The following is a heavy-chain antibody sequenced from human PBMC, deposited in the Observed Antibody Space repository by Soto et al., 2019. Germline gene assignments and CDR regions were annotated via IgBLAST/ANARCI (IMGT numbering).Heavy chain of an antibody. CDR3: ARAGYSSSWYNLFDY. V-gene: IGHV3-23*01. Sequence: GGSLRLSCAASGFTFSSYAMSWVRQAPGKGLEWVSAISGSGVSTYYADSVKGRFTISRDNSKNTLYLQMNSLRAEDTAVYYCARAGYSSSWYNLFDYWGQGTRITVAS. CDR2: ISGSGVST. D-gene: IGHD6-13*01. CDR1: GFTFSSYA. J-gene: IGHJ4*02.